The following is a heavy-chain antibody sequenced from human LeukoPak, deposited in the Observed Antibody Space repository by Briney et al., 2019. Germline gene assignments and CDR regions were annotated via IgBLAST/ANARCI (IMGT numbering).Heavy chain of an antibody. CDR3: AREWFFDY. Sequence: QTGGSLRLSCAASGFTVSNNYMSWVRQAPGKGLEWVSVIYSGGRTYYADSVKGRFTISRGNSKNTLYLQMNSLRAEDTAVYYCAREWFFDYWGQGTLVTVSS. D-gene: IGHD3-22*01. J-gene: IGHJ4*02. CDR2: IYSGGRT. V-gene: IGHV3-53*01. CDR1: GFTVSNNY.